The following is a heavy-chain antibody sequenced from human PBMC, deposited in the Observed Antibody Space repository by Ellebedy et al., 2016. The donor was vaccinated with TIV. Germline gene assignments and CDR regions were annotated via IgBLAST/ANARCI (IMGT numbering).Heavy chain of an antibody. V-gene: IGHV3-66*01. CDR2: IYTDGGT. CDR3: ARDPRGGGDYGDNWFDP. CDR1: GFTVSSSF. D-gene: IGHD4-17*01. Sequence: PGGSLRLSCAASGFTVSSSFMSWVRQAPGKGLEWVSVIYTDGGTHYTDSVLGRFDISRDSSKNTLYLQMNSLGADDTAVYYCARDPRGGGDYGDNWFDPWGQGTLVTVSS. J-gene: IGHJ5*02.